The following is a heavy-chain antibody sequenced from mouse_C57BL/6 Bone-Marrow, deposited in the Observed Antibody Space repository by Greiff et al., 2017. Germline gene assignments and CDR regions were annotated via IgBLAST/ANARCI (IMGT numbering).Heavy chain of an antibody. Sequence: QVQLQQSGSELARPGASVKLSCKASGYTFTSYGISWVKQRTGQGLEWIGEIYPRSGNTYYNEKFKGKATLTADKSSSTAYMELRSLTSEDSAVYFCARNRLGNAWCAYWGQGTLVTVSA. CDR3: ARNRLGNAWCAY. CDR2: IYPRSGNT. D-gene: IGHD4-1*01. CDR1: GYTFTSYG. J-gene: IGHJ3*01. V-gene: IGHV1-81*01.